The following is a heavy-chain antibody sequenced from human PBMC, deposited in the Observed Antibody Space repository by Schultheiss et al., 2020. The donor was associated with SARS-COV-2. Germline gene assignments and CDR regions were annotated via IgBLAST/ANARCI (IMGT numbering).Heavy chain of an antibody. J-gene: IGHJ4*02. CDR2: ISSSTSYI. Sequence: GGSLRLSCAASGFTFGVYTMNWVRQAPGKGLEWVSSISSSTSYIYYADSVKGRFTISRDNAKNSLYLQMNSLRAEDTAVYYCARGGGYDYDDYWGQGTLSLTVSS. CDR1: GFTFGVYT. V-gene: IGHV3-21*01. D-gene: IGHD5-12*01. CDR3: ARGGGYDYDDY.